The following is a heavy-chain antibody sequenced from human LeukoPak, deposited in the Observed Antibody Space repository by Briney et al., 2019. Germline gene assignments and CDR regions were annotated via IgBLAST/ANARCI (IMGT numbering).Heavy chain of an antibody. J-gene: IGHJ5*02. CDR1: GFTFGKYW. D-gene: IGHD4-11*01. CDR2: ISYDGSNK. CDR3: ASSTVTNLLINWFDP. Sequence: GGSLRLSCVASGFTFGKYWVSWVRQAPGKGLEWVAVISYDGSNKYYADSVKGRFTISRDNSKNTLYLQMNSLRAEDTAVYCCASSTVTNLLINWFDPWGQGTLVTVSS. V-gene: IGHV3-30-3*01.